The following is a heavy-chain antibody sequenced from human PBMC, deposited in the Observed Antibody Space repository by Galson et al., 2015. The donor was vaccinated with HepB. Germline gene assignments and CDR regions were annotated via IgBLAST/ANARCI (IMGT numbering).Heavy chain of an antibody. CDR3: TTYQLPAQ. Sequence: SLRLSCAASGFTFSNVRMSWVRQAPGKGLEWVGRIRRKTEGETTDYAAPVRGRFTISRDDSINTLFLQMNNLETGDTAVYFCTTYQLPAQWGQGTLVTVSS. V-gene: IGHV3-15*01. CDR1: GFTFSNVR. CDR2: IRRKTEGETT. J-gene: IGHJ4*02. D-gene: IGHD2-2*01.